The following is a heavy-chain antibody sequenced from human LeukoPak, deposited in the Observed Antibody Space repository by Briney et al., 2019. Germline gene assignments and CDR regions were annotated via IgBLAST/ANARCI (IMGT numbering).Heavy chain of an antibody. Sequence: GGSLRLSCAASGFTFSSNYMTWVRQAPGKGLEWVSVIYSGGTTYSADSVKGRFTMSRDNSKNTLYLQMNSLRAEDTAVYYCARERSGTSNYYYYYYYMDVWGKGTTVTVSS. D-gene: IGHD2-2*01. CDR1: GFTFSSNY. J-gene: IGHJ6*03. CDR3: ARERSGTSNYYYYYYYMDV. CDR2: IYSGGTT. V-gene: IGHV3-66*02.